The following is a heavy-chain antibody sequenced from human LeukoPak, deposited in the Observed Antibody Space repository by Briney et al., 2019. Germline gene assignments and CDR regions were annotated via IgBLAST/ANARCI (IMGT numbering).Heavy chain of an antibody. Sequence: SETLSLTCAVYGGSFSGYYWSWIRQPPGKGLEWIGEINHSGSTNYNPSLKSRVTISVDTSKNQFPLKLSSVTAADTAVYYCARGGVYWGQGTLVTVSS. V-gene: IGHV4-34*01. CDR3: ARGGVY. J-gene: IGHJ4*02. CDR2: INHSGST. CDR1: GGSFSGYY. D-gene: IGHD2-8*01.